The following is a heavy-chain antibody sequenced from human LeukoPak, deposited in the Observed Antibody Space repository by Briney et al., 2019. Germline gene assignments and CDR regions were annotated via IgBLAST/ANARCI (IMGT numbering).Heavy chain of an antibody. J-gene: IGHJ5*02. V-gene: IGHV4-59*08. CDR3: ARHYGP. CDR2: IYYTGST. Sequence: SETLSLTCTVSSGSISTYYWSWIRQSPGKGLEWIGYIYYTGSTNYNPSLKSRVTISVDTSKNQFSLKLNSVTAADTAVYYCARHYGPWGQGTLVTVSS. D-gene: IGHD3-10*01. CDR1: SGSISTYY.